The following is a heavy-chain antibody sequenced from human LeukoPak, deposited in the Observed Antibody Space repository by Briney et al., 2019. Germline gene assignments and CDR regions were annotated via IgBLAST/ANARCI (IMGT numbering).Heavy chain of an antibody. CDR2: ISYDGSPK. CDR1: GFTLSRFA. V-gene: IGHV3-30-3*01. CDR3: ARDMGYNYGFFVS. J-gene: IGHJ4*02. D-gene: IGHD5-18*01. Sequence: GGSLRLSCAASGFTLSRFAMHWVRQAPGKGLEWVASISYDGSPKYNADSVKGPFTISRDNPKNTLYLQINSLSPDDTAVYYCARDMGYNYGFFVSWGQGTLVTVSS.